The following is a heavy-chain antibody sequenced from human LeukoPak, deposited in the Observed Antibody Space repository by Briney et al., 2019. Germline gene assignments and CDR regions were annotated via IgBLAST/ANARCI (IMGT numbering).Heavy chain of an antibody. Sequence: GASVKVSCKAPGYTFTSYGISWVRQAPGQGLEWMGRISPYNENTNYAQYLQGRVTMTTDTSTSTAYMELRSLASDDTAVYYCARDRTAGIAATDTSGASDYWGQGTLVTVSS. CDR1: GYTFTSYG. V-gene: IGHV1-18*01. CDR2: ISPYNENT. J-gene: IGHJ4*02. D-gene: IGHD6-13*01. CDR3: ARDRTAGIAATDTSGASDY.